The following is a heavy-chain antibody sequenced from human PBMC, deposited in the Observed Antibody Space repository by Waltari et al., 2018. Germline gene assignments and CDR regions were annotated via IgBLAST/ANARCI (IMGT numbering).Heavy chain of an antibody. D-gene: IGHD3-22*01. Sequence: QVQLQESGPGLVKPSETLSLTCTVSGGSISSYYWSWIRPPAGKGLAWIGRIYTSGSTNYNPSLKSRVTISVDTSKNQFSLKLSSVTAADTAVYYCARGGYYDSSGYLEYWGQGTLVTVSS. CDR1: GGSISSYY. V-gene: IGHV4-4*07. J-gene: IGHJ4*02. CDR3: ARGGYYDSSGYLEY. CDR2: IYTSGST.